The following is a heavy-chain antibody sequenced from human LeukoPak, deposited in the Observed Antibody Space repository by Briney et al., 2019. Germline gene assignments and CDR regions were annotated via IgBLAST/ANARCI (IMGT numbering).Heavy chain of an antibody. V-gene: IGHV1-46*01. CDR3: ARSPAYCSGGTCYGHNWFDP. J-gene: IGHJ5*02. CDR2: SNPRGGST. CDR1: GDTFTNHY. Sequence: ASVKVSCKASGDTFTNHYIHWVRQAPGQGLEWMGISNPRGGSTSHAQKFQGRVTMTTDTSTSTVYMEVSSLRSEDTAVYYCARSPAYCSGGTCYGHNWFDPWAREPWSPSPQ. D-gene: IGHD2-15*01.